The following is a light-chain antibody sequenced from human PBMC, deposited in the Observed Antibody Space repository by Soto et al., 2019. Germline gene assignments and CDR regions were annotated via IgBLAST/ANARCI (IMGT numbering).Light chain of an antibody. CDR2: GAS. Sequence: EIVLTQSPATLSLSPGERATLSCRASQSISGYLAWYQQKPGQAPRLLIYGASSRATGIPDRFSGSGSGTDFTLTISSLEPEDFAVYYCHQRQYWPPITFGQGTRLEIK. V-gene: IGKV3-11*01. J-gene: IGKJ5*01. CDR1: QSISGY. CDR3: HQRQYWPPIT.